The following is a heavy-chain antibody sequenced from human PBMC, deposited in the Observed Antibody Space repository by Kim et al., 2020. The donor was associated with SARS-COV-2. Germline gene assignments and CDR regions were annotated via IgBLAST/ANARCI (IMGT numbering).Heavy chain of an antibody. D-gene: IGHD3-22*01. Sequence: GESLKISCKGSGYSFTSYWIGWVRQMPGKGLEWMGIIYPGDSDTRYSPSFQGQVTISADKSISTAYLQWSSLKASDTAMYYCARHESSGYYYSYNWFDPWGQGTLVTVSS. CDR2: IYPGDSDT. V-gene: IGHV5-51*01. CDR1: GYSFTSYW. CDR3: ARHESSGYYYSYNWFDP. J-gene: IGHJ5*02.